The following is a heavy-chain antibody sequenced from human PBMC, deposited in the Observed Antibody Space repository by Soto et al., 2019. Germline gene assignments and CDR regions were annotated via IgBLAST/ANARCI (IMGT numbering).Heavy chain of an antibody. D-gene: IGHD2-15*01. Sequence: GGSLRLSCAASGFTFSSYAMSWVRQAPGKGLEWVSAISGSGGSTYYADSVKGRFTISRDNSKNTLYLQMNSLRAEDTAVYYCAKDLSAPLGYCSGGSCRAEYFQHWGQGTLVTVSS. J-gene: IGHJ1*01. V-gene: IGHV3-23*01. CDR3: AKDLSAPLGYCSGGSCRAEYFQH. CDR1: GFTFSSYA. CDR2: ISGSGGST.